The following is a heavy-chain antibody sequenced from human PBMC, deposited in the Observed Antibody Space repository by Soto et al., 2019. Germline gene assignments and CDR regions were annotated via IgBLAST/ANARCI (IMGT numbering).Heavy chain of an antibody. Sequence: QVQLQESGPGLVKPSQTLSLTCTVSGGSISSGDYYWSWIRQPPGKGLEWIGYIYYSGSTYYNPSLKSRVTISVDTSKNQCSLKLSSVTAADTAVYYCARAVYYDSSGYYYFDYWGQGTLVTVSS. CDR1: GGSISSGDYY. D-gene: IGHD3-22*01. CDR3: ARAVYYDSSGYYYFDY. J-gene: IGHJ4*02. V-gene: IGHV4-30-4*01. CDR2: IYYSGST.